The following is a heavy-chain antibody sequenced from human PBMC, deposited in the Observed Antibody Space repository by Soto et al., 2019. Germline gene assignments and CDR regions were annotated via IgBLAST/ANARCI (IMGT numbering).Heavy chain of an antibody. CDR3: AKDGYCSSTSCNAPFDY. CDR1: GFTFSSYA. CDR2: ISGSGGST. Sequence: PGGSLRLSCAASGFTFSSYAMSWVRQAPGKGLEWVSAISGSGGSTYYADSVKGRFTISRDNSKNTLYLQMNSLRAEDTAVYYCAKDGYCSSTSCNAPFDYWGQGTLVNRLL. J-gene: IGHJ4*02. D-gene: IGHD2-2*03. V-gene: IGHV3-23*01.